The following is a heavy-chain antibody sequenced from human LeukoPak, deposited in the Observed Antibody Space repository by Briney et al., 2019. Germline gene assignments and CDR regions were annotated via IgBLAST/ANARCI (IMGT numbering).Heavy chain of an antibody. CDR1: GYSFTTYW. J-gene: IGHJ5*02. CDR3: ARRGFCSGGSCYSAPFDP. D-gene: IGHD2-15*01. CDR2: IYPGDSDT. V-gene: IGHV5-51*01. Sequence: GESLKISCKGSGYSFTTYWIGWVRQMPGKGLEWMGIIYPGDSDTRYSPSFQGQVTISADKSLSTAYLQWSSLKASDTAIYYCARRGFCSGGSCYSAPFDPWGQGTLVTVSS.